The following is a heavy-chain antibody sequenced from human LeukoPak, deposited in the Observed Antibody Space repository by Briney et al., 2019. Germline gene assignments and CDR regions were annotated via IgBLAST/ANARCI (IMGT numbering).Heavy chain of an antibody. J-gene: IGHJ5*02. V-gene: IGHV1-69*13. Sequence: ASVKVSCKASGGTFSSYAISWVRQAPGQGLEWMGGIIPIFGTANYAQKFQGRVTITADESTSTAYMELSSLRSEDTAVYYCAGCYCSSTSCYNWFDPWGQGTLVTVSS. CDR1: GGTFSSYA. CDR3: AGCYCSSTSCYNWFDP. CDR2: IIPIFGTA. D-gene: IGHD2-2*01.